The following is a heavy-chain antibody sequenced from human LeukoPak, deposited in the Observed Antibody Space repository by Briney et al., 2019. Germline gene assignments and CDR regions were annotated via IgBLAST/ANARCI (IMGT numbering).Heavy chain of an antibody. CDR2: ISGSGGST. V-gene: IGHV3-23*01. CDR1: GFTFSSYA. D-gene: IGHD2-2*01. J-gene: IGHJ4*02. Sequence: PGGSLRLSCAASGFTFSSYAMSWVRPAPGKGLEWVSAISGSGGSTYYADSVKGRFTISRDNSKSTLYLQMNSLRAEDTAVYYCAKDRVGYCSSTSCLWPVDYWGQGTLVTVSS. CDR3: AKDRVGYCSSTSCLWPVDY.